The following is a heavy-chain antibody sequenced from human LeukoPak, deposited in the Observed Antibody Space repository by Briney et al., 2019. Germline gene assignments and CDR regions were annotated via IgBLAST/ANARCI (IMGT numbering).Heavy chain of an antibody. CDR1: GFTFNSYA. V-gene: IGHV3-23*01. CDR3: AKVGAVGYYGSGSHLDY. D-gene: IGHD3-10*01. J-gene: IGHJ4*02. CDR2: ISGRGGST. Sequence: GGSLRLSCAASGFTFNSYAMSWVRQAPGKGLEWVSAISGRGGSTYYADSVKGRFSISRDNSKNTPHLQMNSLRAEETAVYYCAKVGAVGYYGSGSHLDYWGQGTLVTVSS.